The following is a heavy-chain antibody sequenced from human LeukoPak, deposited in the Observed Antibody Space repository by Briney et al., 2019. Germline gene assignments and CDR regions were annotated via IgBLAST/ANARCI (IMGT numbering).Heavy chain of an antibody. CDR3: ARLDHYYDSSGYLS. J-gene: IGHJ4*02. V-gene: IGHV3-48*03. CDR1: GFTFSSYE. CDR2: ISSSGSTI. D-gene: IGHD3-22*01. Sequence: GGSLRLSCAASGFTFSSYEMNWVRQAPGKGLEWVSYISSSGSTIYYADSVKGRSTISRDNAKNSLYLQMNSLRAEDTAVYYCARLDHYYDSSGYLSWGQGTLVTVSS.